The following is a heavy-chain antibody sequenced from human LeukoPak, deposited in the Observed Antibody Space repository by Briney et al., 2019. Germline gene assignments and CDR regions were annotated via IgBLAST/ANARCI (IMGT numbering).Heavy chain of an antibody. CDR1: GYTFTSYG. CDR2: ISAYNGNT. D-gene: IGHD5-18*01. Sequence: GASVKVSCKASGYTFTSYGISWVRQAPGQGLEGMGWISAYNGNTNYAQKLQGRVTMTTDTSTSTAYMELRSLRSDDTAVYYCARGVTWIQLWLAGMDVWGQGTTVTVSS. V-gene: IGHV1-18*01. CDR3: ARGVTWIQLWLAGMDV. J-gene: IGHJ6*02.